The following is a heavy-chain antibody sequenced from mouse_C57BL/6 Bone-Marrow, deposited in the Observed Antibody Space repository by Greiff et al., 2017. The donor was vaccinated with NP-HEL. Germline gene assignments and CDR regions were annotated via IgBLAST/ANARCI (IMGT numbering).Heavy chain of an antibody. J-gene: IGHJ1*03. CDR3: ARTPYYGSSYHWYFEV. CDR1: GFTFSDYG. V-gene: IGHV5-17*01. Sequence: EVKLVESGGGLVKPGGSLKLSCAASGFTFSDYGMHWVRQAPEKGLEWVAYISSGSSTIYYDDTVKGRFTISRDNAKTTLFQQMTRLRSEDTAMYYCARTPYYGSSYHWYFEVWGTGTTVTVSS. D-gene: IGHD1-1*01. CDR2: ISSGSSTI.